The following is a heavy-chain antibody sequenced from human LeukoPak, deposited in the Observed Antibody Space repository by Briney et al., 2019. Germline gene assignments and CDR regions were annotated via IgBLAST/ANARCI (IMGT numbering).Heavy chain of an antibody. Sequence: SETLSLTCTVSGGSFHNYYWSWIRQPPGKGLEWIGYIYYNGNTKYNPSLKSRVTISLNTSNNQFSLMLNSVTAADTAVYYCARRLNGYNVGGRDYFGMDVWAKGPRSPSP. CDR1: GGSFHNYY. V-gene: IGHV4-59*08. D-gene: IGHD5-12*01. J-gene: IGHJ6*02. CDR2: IYYNGNT. CDR3: ARRLNGYNVGGRDYFGMDV.